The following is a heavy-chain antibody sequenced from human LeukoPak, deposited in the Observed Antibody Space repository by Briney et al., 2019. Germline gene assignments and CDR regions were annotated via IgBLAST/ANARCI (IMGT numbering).Heavy chain of an antibody. CDR2: ISSNGGST. J-gene: IGHJ4*02. D-gene: IGHD6-13*01. CDR3: ARGIAAAGTALYN. Sequence: GGSLRLSCAASGFTFSSYAMHWVRQAPGKGLEYVSAISSNGGSTYYANSVKGRFTISRDNSKNTLYLQINSLRAEDTAVYYCARGIAAAGTALYNWGQGTLVTVSS. V-gene: IGHV3-64*01. CDR1: GFTFSSYA.